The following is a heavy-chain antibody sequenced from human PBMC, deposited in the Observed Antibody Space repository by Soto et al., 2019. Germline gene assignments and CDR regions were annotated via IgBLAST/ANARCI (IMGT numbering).Heavy chain of an antibody. Sequence: GGSRRLSCAASGFSFSSESMNWVRQAPGKGLEYVSYISSNSNSIYYADSVKGRFTISRDNAKNSLYLQMNSLRDEDTAVYYCTVYYYDSSGNYHDYWGQGT. J-gene: IGHJ4*02. CDR3: TVYYYDSSGNYHDY. D-gene: IGHD3-22*01. CDR1: GFSFSSES. CDR2: ISSNSNSI. V-gene: IGHV3-48*02.